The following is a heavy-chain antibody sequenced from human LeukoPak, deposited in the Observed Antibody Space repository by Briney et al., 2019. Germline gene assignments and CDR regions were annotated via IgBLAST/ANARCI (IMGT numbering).Heavy chain of an antibody. CDR1: GFTFRTYA. Sequence: GGSLRLSCAASGFTFRTYAMSWVRQAPGKGLEWVSAISGNGRNTYHADSVKGRFTISRDNSKNTLYLQMNSLRVEDTAVYYCARDSPRPPTYYYDSSDFWGQGTLVTVSS. CDR3: ARDSPRPPTYYYDSSDF. D-gene: IGHD3-22*01. J-gene: IGHJ4*02. CDR2: ISGNGRNT. V-gene: IGHV3-23*01.